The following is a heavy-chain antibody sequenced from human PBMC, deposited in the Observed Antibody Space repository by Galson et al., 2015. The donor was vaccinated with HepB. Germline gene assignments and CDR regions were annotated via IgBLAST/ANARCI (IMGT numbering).Heavy chain of an antibody. CDR3: ARGILVVVTSHDAFDI. J-gene: IGHJ3*02. D-gene: IGHD3-22*01. V-gene: IGHV5-51*01. Sequence: QSGAEVKKPGESLKISCKGSGYSFTSYWIGWVRQMPGKGLEWMGIIHPGDSDTRYSPSFQGQVTISADKSISTAYLQWRSLEASDTAMYYCARGILVVVTSHDAFDIWGQGTMVTVSS. CDR1: GYSFTSYW. CDR2: IHPGDSDT.